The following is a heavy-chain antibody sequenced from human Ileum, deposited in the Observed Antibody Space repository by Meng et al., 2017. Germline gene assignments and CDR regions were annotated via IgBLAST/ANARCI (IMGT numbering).Heavy chain of an antibody. J-gene: IGHJ4*02. V-gene: IGHV4-61*01. D-gene: IGHD7-27*01. CDR2: AST. CDR1: GASVTTSHYQ. Sequence: QVQLQESGPGLLRPSVTLSLHCTVSGASVTTSHYQWGWIRQPPGKGLEWIGYASTNYNPSLKSRLTISLDTSKNQVSLKLTSVTAADTAVYYCARDHWGSLDYWGQGILVTVSS. CDR3: ARDHWGSLDY.